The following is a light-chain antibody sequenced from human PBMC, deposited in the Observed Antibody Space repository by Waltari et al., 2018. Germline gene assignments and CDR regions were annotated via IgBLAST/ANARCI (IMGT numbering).Light chain of an antibody. CDR1: SGHSSYV. Sequence: QLVLTQSPSASASLGASVKLTCTLSSGHSSYVIAWHQQQPGKGPRYLMKVNGDGSHIKGDGIPGRFSGSSSGAERYLTISSLQSEDEADYYCQTWGTGIVVFGGGTKLTV. CDR2: VNGDGSH. V-gene: IGLV4-69*01. CDR3: QTWGTGIVV. J-gene: IGLJ2*01.